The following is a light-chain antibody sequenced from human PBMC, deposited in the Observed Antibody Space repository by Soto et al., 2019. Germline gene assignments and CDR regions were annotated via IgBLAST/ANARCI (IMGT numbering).Light chain of an antibody. CDR3: CSYAGTNFVV. V-gene: IGLV2-23*01. CDR2: EGS. Sequence: QSALTQPASVSGFPGQSITISCAGTNNNVGISNLVSWYQQHPGKAPKLMIYEGSKRPSGVSNRFSGSKSGNTASLTISGLQAEDEADYFCCSYAGTNFVVFGGGTKLTVL. J-gene: IGLJ2*01. CDR1: NNNVGISNL.